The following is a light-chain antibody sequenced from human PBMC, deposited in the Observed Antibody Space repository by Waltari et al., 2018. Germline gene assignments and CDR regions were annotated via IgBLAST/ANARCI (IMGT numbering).Light chain of an antibody. J-gene: IGKJ1*01. V-gene: IGKV3D-15*01. Sequence: EIEMTQSPAPLSVSPGEGDTLSCRASQRATTKLAWYQLKPGQAPRLLIYDASSRATGIPARFSGSGFGTEFTLTISSLQSEDFAVYYCQQYHNWPPWTFGRGTKVEIK. CDR2: DAS. CDR1: QRATTK. CDR3: QQYHNWPPWT.